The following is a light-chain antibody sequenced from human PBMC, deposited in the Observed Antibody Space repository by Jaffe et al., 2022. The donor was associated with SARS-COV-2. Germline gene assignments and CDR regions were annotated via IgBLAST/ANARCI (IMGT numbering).Light chain of an antibody. Sequence: EIVLTQSPGTLSLSPGERATLSCRASQSVSSSYLNYLAWYQQKPGQAPRLLIYGASSRATGIPDRFSGSGSGTDFTLTISRLEPEDFAVYYCQQYGSSPRTFGQGTKVEIK. CDR3: QQYGSSPRT. J-gene: IGKJ1*01. V-gene: IGKV3-20*01. CDR2: GAS. CDR1: QSVSSSY.